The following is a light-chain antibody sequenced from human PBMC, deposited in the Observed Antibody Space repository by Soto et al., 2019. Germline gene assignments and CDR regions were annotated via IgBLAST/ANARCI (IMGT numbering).Light chain of an antibody. CDR3: QQYNSYPYT. Sequence: DIQMTQSPSTLSASVGDRVTITCRASQSISSWLAWYQQKPGKAPKLLIYMASSLESGVPSRFSGSGSGTEFTLTISSLQPDDFATHYCQQYNSYPYTFGQATRLEIK. CDR1: QSISSW. CDR2: MAS. J-gene: IGKJ5*01. V-gene: IGKV1-5*03.